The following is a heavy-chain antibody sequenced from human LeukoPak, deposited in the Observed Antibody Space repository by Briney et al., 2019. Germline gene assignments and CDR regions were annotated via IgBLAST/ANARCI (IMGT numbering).Heavy chain of an antibody. V-gene: IGHV3-53*01. CDR2: LYSDGNT. CDR1: GFTVITSD. Sequence: GGSLRLSCAASGFTVITSDMTWVRQALGKGLEWVSVLYSDGNTKYADSVQGRFTISRDNSKNTLYLEMNSLSPDDTAVYYCARGVEPLAANTLAYWGQGTLVTVYS. CDR3: ARGVEPLAANTLAY. D-gene: IGHD1-14*01. J-gene: IGHJ4*02.